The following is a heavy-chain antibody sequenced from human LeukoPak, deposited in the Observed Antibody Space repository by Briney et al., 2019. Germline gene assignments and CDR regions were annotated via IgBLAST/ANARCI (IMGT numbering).Heavy chain of an antibody. CDR2: IIPIFGTA. CDR3: ARIPGGYFDY. Sequence: VASVKVSCKASGGTFSSYAISWVRQAPGQGLEWMGGIIPIFGTANYAQKFQGRVTITADESTSTAYMELSSLRSEDTAVYYCARIPGGYFDYWGQGTLVTVSS. D-gene: IGHD2-15*01. CDR1: GGTFSSYA. J-gene: IGHJ4*02. V-gene: IGHV1-69*13.